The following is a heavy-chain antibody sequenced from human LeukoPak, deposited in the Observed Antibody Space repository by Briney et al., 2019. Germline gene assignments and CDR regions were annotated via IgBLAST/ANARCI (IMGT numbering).Heavy chain of an antibody. D-gene: IGHD3-22*01. J-gene: IGHJ4*02. CDR3: ARESPMIVVVT. CDR1: GGSVSSGSYY. CDR2: IYYSGST. Sequence: PSETLSLTCTVSGGSVSSGSYYWSWIRQPPGKGLEWIGYIYYSGSTNYNPSLKSRVTISVDTSKNQFSLKLSSVTAADTAVYYCARESPMIVVVTWGQGTLVTVSS. V-gene: IGHV4-61*01.